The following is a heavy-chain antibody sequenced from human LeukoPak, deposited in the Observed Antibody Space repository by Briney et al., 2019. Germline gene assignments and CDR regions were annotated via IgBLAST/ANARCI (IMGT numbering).Heavy chain of an antibody. CDR2: INPNSGGT. CDR3: ARTRITIFGVVSSYFDY. J-gene: IGHJ4*02. Sequence: ASVKVSCTASGYTFTGYYMHWVRQAPGQGLEWMGRINPNSGGTNYAQKCQGRVTMTRDTSISTAYMELSRLRSDDTAVYYCARTRITIFGVVSSYFDYWGQGTLVTVSS. V-gene: IGHV1-2*06. D-gene: IGHD3-3*01. CDR1: GYTFTGYY.